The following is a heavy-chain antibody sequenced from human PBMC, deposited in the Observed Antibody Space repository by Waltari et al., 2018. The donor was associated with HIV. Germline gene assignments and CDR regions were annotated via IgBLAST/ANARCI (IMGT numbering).Heavy chain of an antibody. V-gene: IGHV4-59*01. D-gene: IGHD5-18*01. CDR1: GGSISSYY. CDR2: IYYSGST. J-gene: IGHJ4*02. CDR3: ARSPRPGIQQHMTGYFDY. Sequence: QVQLQESGPGLVKPSETLSLTCTVSGGSISSYYWSWIRQPPGKGLEWIGYIYYSGSTNYNPSLKSRVTISGDTSKNQFSLKLSSVTAADTAVYYCARSPRPGIQQHMTGYFDYWGQGTLVTVSS.